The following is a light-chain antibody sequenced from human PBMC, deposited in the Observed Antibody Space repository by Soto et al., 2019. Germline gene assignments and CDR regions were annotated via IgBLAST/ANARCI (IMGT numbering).Light chain of an antibody. CDR2: DVT. CDR3: CSYAGSYTVV. V-gene: IGLV2-11*01. CDR1: SSDVGAYNW. J-gene: IGLJ3*02. Sequence: QSALTQPRSVSGSPGQSVTISCAGTSSDVGAYNWVSWYQQHPGKVPKLIIYDVTRRPSGVPDRFSGSKSGNTASLTISGLQADDEADYSCCSYAGSYTVVFGGGTKLTVL.